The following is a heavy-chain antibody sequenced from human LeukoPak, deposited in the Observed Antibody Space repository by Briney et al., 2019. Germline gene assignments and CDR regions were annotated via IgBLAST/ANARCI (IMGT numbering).Heavy chain of an antibody. J-gene: IGHJ4*02. V-gene: IGHV3-23*01. Sequence: GGSLRLPCAASGFTFSDYAMSWVRQAPGQGLEWVSGVSGSGSSSYYVDSVKGRFTISRDNSKNTLYLQMNSLRAEDTAVYYCAGRGTYCSSTSCPSIDYWGQGTLVTVSS. D-gene: IGHD2-2*01. CDR3: AGRGTYCSSTSCPSIDY. CDR1: GFTFSDYA. CDR2: VSGSGSSS.